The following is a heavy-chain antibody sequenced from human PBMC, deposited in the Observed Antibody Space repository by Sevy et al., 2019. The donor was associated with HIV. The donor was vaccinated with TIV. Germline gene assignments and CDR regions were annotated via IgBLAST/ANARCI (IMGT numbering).Heavy chain of an antibody. Sequence: ASVKVSCKASGYTFTSYGISWVRQAPGQGLEWMGWISAYNGNTNYAQKLQGRVTMTTDTSTSTAYMELRSLRSDDTAVYYCARDPSSLYYYDSSGSHAFDIWGQGTMVTVSS. CDR3: ARDPSSLYYYDSSGSHAFDI. CDR2: ISAYNGNT. J-gene: IGHJ3*02. D-gene: IGHD3-22*01. CDR1: GYTFTSYG. V-gene: IGHV1-18*04.